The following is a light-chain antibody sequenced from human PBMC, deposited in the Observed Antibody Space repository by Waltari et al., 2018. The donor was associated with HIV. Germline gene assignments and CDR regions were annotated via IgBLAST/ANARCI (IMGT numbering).Light chain of an antibody. CDR1: SSDVGGYNV. Sequence: QSALTQPVSVSGSPGQSINISCSGTSSDVGGYNVVSWYQQHPGKAPKLIIYYVSERPSGVSNRFSASKSGNTAALTISGLQAEDESDYYCCSFAGNSTWVFGGGTKVTVL. CDR2: YVS. J-gene: IGLJ3*02. V-gene: IGLV2-23*02. CDR3: CSFAGNSTWV.